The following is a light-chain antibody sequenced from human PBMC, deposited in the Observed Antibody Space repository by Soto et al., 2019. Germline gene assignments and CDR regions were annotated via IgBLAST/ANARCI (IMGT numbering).Light chain of an antibody. CDR1: QTILYSSNNKNY. J-gene: IGKJ4*01. V-gene: IGKV4-1*01. CDR2: WAS. Sequence: DIVMTQSPASLAVSLGERATINCKSSQTILYSSNNKNYLAWYQQKPGQPPKLLIYWASTRESGVPDRFSGSGSGTDFTLTITSLQAEDVAVYYCQQHYDTPLTFGGGTKVEIK. CDR3: QQHYDTPLT.